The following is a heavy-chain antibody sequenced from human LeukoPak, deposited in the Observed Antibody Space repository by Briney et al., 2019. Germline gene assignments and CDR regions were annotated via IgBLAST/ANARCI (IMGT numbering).Heavy chain of an antibody. CDR2: INPSGGST. CDR1: GYTFTSYY. J-gene: IGHJ6*02. D-gene: IGHD6-6*01. CDR3: AREGSSGEYYYGMDV. Sequence: ASVKVSCKASGYTFTSYYMHWVRQAPGQGLEWMGIINPSGGSTSYAQKFQGRVTMTRDTSTSTVYMELSSLRSEDTAVYYCAREGSSGEYYYGMDVWGQGTTVTVSS. V-gene: IGHV1-46*01.